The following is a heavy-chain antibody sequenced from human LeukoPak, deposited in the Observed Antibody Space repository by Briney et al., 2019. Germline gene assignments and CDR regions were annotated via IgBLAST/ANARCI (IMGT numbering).Heavy chain of an antibody. D-gene: IGHD2-21*01. V-gene: IGHV3-23*01. CDR3: AKDHPSCGGRDCLLFDN. CDR2: ITRSGAAK. CDR1: GFTFSTFA. J-gene: IGHJ4*02. Sequence: GGSLRLSCAASGFTFSTFAMSWGRQAPGKGLEWVSTITRSGAAKYYAGSVKGRFTISRDNSKNTLYLQMDSLSAKDTALYYCAKDHPSCGGRDCLLFDNWGQGTLVTVSS.